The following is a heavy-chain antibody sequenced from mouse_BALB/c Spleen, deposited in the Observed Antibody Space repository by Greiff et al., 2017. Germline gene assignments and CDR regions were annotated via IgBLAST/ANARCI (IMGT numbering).Heavy chain of an antibody. J-gene: IGHJ2*01. CDR1: GYAFTNYL. CDR2: INPGSGGT. Sequence: VQLQQSGAELVRPGTSVKVSCKASGYAFTNYLIEWVKQRPGQGLEWIGVINPGSGGTNYNEKFKGKATLTADKSSSTAYMQLSSLTSDDSAVYFCARRGVVADYWGQGTTLTVSS. CDR3: ARRGVVADY. V-gene: IGHV1-54*01. D-gene: IGHD1-1*01.